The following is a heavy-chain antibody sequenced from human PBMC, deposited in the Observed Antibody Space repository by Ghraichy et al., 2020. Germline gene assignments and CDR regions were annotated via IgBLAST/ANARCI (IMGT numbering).Heavy chain of an antibody. V-gene: IGHV4-61*01. CDR2: IYYSGST. D-gene: IGHD6-19*01. Sequence: SETLSLTCTVSGGSVSSGSYYWSWIRQPPGKGLEWIGYIYYSGSTNYNPSLKSRVTISVDTSKNQFSLKLSSVTAADTAVYYCARVISSGWPYFDYWGQGTLVTVSS. CDR1: GGSVSSGSYY. CDR3: ARVISSGWPYFDY. J-gene: IGHJ4*02.